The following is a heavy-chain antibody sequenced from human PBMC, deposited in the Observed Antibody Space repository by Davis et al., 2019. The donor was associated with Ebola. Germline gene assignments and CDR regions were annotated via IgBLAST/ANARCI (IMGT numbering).Heavy chain of an antibody. J-gene: IGHJ6*02. D-gene: IGHD6-13*01. CDR3: ARNPRPYSSSWSYYYYGMDV. CDR2: ISYDGSNK. CDR1: GFTFSSYA. Sequence: GESLKISCAASGFTFSSYAMHWVRQAPGKGLEWVAVISYDGSNKYYADSVKGRFTISRDNSKNTLYLQMNSLRDEDTAVYYCARNPRPYSSSWSYYYYGMDVWGQGTTVTVSS. V-gene: IGHV3-30-3*01.